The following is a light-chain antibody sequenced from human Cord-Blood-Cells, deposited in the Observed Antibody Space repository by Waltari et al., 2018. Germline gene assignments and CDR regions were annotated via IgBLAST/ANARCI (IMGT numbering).Light chain of an antibody. CDR1: TRDVGGYNY. CDR3: CSYAGSYTV. J-gene: IGLJ2*01. V-gene: IGLV2-11*01. CDR2: DAS. Sequence: QSALTQPRSVSGSPGQSVTISCTGTTRDVGGYNYVSWYQQHPGKAPNLMLYDASKRPSGGPDRFSGSKSGNTASLTISGLQAEDEADYYCCSYAGSYTVFGGGTKLTVL.